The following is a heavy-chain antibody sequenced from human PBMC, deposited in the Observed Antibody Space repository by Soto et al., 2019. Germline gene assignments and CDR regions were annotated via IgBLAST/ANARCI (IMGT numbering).Heavy chain of an antibody. Sequence: ASVKVSCKASGYTFTSYYMHWVRQAPGQGLEWMGIINPSGGSTSYAQKFQGRVTMTRDTSTSTVYMELSSLRSEDTAVYYCACYRALNRPPKGGVVVPAAMSAFDIWGQGTMVTVSS. CDR1: GYTFTSYY. J-gene: IGHJ3*02. D-gene: IGHD2-2*01. CDR3: ACYRALNRPPKGGVVVPAAMSAFDI. CDR2: INPSGGST. V-gene: IGHV1-46*01.